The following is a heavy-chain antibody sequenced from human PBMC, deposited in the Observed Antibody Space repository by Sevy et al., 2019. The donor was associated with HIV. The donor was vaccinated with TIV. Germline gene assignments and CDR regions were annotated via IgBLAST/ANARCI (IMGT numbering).Heavy chain of an antibody. D-gene: IGHD3-10*01. CDR2: ISDYNGYT. V-gene: IGHV1-18*01. Sequence: ASVKVSCKASGYTFSSYGISWVRQAPGQGLEWMGWISDYNGYTNYAHKFQGRVTMSTETSTRTAYMELRSLRSDDTAVYFCAIEGYYYRSGTDRPPNYDGMDVWGQGTAVTVSS. CDR1: GYTFSSYG. CDR3: AIEGYYYRSGTDRPPNYDGMDV. J-gene: IGHJ6*02.